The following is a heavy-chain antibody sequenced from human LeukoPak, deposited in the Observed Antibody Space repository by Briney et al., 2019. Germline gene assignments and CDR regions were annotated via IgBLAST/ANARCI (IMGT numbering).Heavy chain of an antibody. V-gene: IGHV3-7*04. CDR2: INVDGSIK. CDR3: AREGGGDY. Sequence: QSGASLRLSCAASGFNFSTYWMSWVRKAPGRGLEWVANINVDGSIKYYVDSVKGRFTISRDNTKNSLYLQMNSLRAEDTAVYYCAREGGGDYWGQGILVTVS. J-gene: IGHJ4*02. D-gene: IGHD3-16*01. CDR1: GFNFSTYW.